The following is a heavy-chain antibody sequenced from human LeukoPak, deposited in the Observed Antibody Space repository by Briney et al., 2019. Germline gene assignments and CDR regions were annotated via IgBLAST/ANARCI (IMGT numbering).Heavy chain of an antibody. J-gene: IGHJ4*02. D-gene: IGHD1-26*01. CDR1: GYTFTSYY. V-gene: IGHV1-46*01. CDR3: ARGGGRADDPLLFDY. Sequence: ASVKVSCKASGYTFTSYYMHWVRQAPGQGLEWMGIINPSGGSTSYAQKFQGRVTMTRDTSTSTVYMELSSLRSEDTAVYYCARGGGRADDPLLFDYWGQGTLVTVSS. CDR2: INPSGGST.